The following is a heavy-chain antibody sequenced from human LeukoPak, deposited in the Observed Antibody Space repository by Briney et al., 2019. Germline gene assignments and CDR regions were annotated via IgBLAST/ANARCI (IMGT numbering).Heavy chain of an antibody. CDR1: GFTFDEHA. CDR2: IMWDGVTR. V-gene: IGHV3-9*01. J-gene: IGHJ6*02. Sequence: GGSLRLSCAASGFTFDEHAMHWVRQAPGKGLEWVAGIMWDGVTRGYADSVKGRFTISIDSAKNSLYLQMNSLRVEDTAFYYCTKDITPGGADVWGQGTTVIVS. D-gene: IGHD1-26*01. CDR3: TKDITPGGADV.